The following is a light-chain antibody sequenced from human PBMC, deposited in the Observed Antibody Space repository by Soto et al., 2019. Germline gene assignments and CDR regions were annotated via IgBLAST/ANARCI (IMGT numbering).Light chain of an antibody. J-gene: IGKJ1*01. CDR2: GVS. Sequence: EIVMTQSPVTLSVSPGERATLSCRASQSVSTNLAWYQQKPGQAPRLLIYGVSTRATGIPARFSGSGSGTEFTLTISSLQSEDFAVYYCQQYNDWRWTFGQGTKVDIK. CDR1: QSVSTN. V-gene: IGKV3-15*01. CDR3: QQYNDWRWT.